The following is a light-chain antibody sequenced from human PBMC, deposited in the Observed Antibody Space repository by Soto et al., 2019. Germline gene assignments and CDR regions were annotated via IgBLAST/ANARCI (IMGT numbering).Light chain of an antibody. J-gene: IGKJ4*01. CDR1: QDISSW. CDR3: QQVHSFPPRLT. CDR2: AAS. V-gene: IGKV1-12*01. Sequence: DIQMTQSPSSVSASVGDRVTITCRASQDISSWLAWYQQKPGKAPKLLIYAASTLQSGVPSRFSGGGSGTEFTLTISNLQPEDFATYFCQQVHSFPPRLTFGGGTKVDVK.